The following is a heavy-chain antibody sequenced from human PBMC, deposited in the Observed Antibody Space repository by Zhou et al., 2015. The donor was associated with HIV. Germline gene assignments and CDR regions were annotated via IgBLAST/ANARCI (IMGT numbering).Heavy chain of an antibody. V-gene: IGHV3-11*01. CDR1: GFKFKDFY. CDR2: ISSSGITI. J-gene: IGHJ1*01. Sequence: QVQLMESGGGLVKPGGSLRLSCAASGFKFKDFYINWIRQAPGKGLEWVSSISSSGITIYYVDSVKGRFTISRDNAKNSLYLQMNSLRPEDTALYYCVKDRYSSGWGFFQHWGQGTLVTVSS. D-gene: IGHD6-19*01. CDR3: VKDRYSSGWGFFQH.